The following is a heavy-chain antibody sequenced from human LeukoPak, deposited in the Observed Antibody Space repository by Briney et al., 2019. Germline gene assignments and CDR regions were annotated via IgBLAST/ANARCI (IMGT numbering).Heavy chain of an antibody. CDR1: GYTFTSYY. D-gene: IGHD6-13*01. CDR2: INPSGGST. J-gene: IGHJ1*01. Sequence: GASVKVSCKASGYTFTSYYMHWVRQAPGQGLEWMGIINPSGGSTSYAQKFQGRVTMTRDTSTSTVYMELSSLRSEDTAVYYCARVDRIAAAGAEYFQHWGQGTLVTVSS. V-gene: IGHV1-46*01. CDR3: ARVDRIAAAGAEYFQH.